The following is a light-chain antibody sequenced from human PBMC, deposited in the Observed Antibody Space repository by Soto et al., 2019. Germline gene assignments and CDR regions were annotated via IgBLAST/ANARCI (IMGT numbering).Light chain of an antibody. CDR2: RAS. J-gene: IGKJ4*01. V-gene: IGKV3-20*01. CDR1: QSLLHSNGFNY. Sequence: EIVVTQSPLSLPVILGESASISCRSSQSLLHSNGFNYLAWYQQKPGQTPKVLIYRASTRATGIPDRFSGSGSGTDFTLTISRLEAEDFAVYYCQQYGSSPLTFGGGTKVDIK. CDR3: QQYGSSPLT.